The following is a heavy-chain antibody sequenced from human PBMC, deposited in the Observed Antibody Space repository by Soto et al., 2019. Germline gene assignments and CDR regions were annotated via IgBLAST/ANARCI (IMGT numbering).Heavy chain of an antibody. CDR2: IYYSGST. CDR1: GGSISSGDYY. CDR3: ARDEGSYLAFDY. D-gene: IGHD1-26*01. V-gene: IGHV4-30-4*01. Sequence: SETLSLTCTVSGGSISSGDYYWSWIRQPPGKGLEWIGYIYYSGSTYYNPSLKSRVTISVDTSKNQFSLKLSSVTAADTAVYYCARDEGSYLAFDYWGQGTLVTVSS. J-gene: IGHJ4*02.